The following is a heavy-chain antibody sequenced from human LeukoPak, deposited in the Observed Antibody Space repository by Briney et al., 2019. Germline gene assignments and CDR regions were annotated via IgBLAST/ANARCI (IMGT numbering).Heavy chain of an antibody. CDR3: ARAQTYCSGVTCYSDS. V-gene: IGHV1-2*02. J-gene: IGHJ4*02. Sequence: ASVKVSCKASGYTFTGYYIHWVRQAPGQGLEWMGWINPNSGDTKYAQKFQGRVTMTRDTSISTAYMELSRLISDDTAVYYCARAQTYCSGVTCYSDSWGQGTLVTVSS. CDR2: INPNSGDT. CDR1: GYTFTGYY. D-gene: IGHD2-15*01.